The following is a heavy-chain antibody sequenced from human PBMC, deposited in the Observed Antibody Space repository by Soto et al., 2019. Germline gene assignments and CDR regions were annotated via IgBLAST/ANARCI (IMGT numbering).Heavy chain of an antibody. J-gene: IGHJ6*04. CDR2: INAGNGNT. D-gene: IGHD4-17*01. V-gene: IGHV1-3*01. CDR3: ARERGDYFDYGMDV. CDR1: GYTFTSYA. Sequence: RASVKVSCKASGYTFTSYAMHWVRQAPGQRLEWMGWINAGNGNTKYSQKFQGRVTITRDTSASTAYMELSSLRSEDTAVYYCARERGDYFDYGMDVWGEGTTVSVSS.